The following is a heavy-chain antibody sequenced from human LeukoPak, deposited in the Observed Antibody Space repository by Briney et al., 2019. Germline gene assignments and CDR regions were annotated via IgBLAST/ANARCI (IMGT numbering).Heavy chain of an antibody. D-gene: IGHD5-12*01. J-gene: IGHJ6*02. CDR1: GFTFSSYA. CDR3: ASSGYEYYYYYGMNV. Sequence: GGSLRLSCAASGFTFSSYAMSWVRQAPGKGLEWVSAISGSRGSTYYADSVKGRFTISRDNSKNTLYLQMNSLRAEDTAVYYCASSGYEYYYYYGMNVWGQGTTVTVSS. CDR2: ISGSRGST. V-gene: IGHV3-23*01.